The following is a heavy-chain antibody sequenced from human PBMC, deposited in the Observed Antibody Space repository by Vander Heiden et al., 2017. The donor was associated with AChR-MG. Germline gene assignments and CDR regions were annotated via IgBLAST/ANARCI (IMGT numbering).Heavy chain of an antibody. V-gene: IGHV3-23*01. CDR1: GFTFSSYA. D-gene: IGHD2-2*02. CDR2: ISGSGGST. Sequence: EVQLLESGGGLVQPGGSLRPSCAAAGFTFSSYAMGWVRQAPGKGLEWVSAISGSGGSTYYADSVKGRFTISRDNSKNTLYLQMNSLRAEDTAVYYCANPNTAPDSWDYWGQGTLVTVSS. CDR3: ANPNTAPDSWDY. J-gene: IGHJ4*02.